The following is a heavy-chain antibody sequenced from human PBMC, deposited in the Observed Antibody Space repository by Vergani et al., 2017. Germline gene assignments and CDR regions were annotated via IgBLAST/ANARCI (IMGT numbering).Heavy chain of an antibody. Sequence: QLQLQESGPGLVKPSATLSLTCSVSGDSIRSSNYYWGWIRQPPGKGLEWIASIYYCGSTYYNPSLKSRVTISVDTSKNQFFLKLNSVTSADTAVYFCASHSSVEWLVEFRLIDPWGQGILVTVSS. CDR2: IYYCGST. V-gene: IGHV4-39*01. CDR1: GDSIRSSNYY. D-gene: IGHD6-19*01. CDR3: ASHSSVEWLVEFRLIDP. J-gene: IGHJ5*02.